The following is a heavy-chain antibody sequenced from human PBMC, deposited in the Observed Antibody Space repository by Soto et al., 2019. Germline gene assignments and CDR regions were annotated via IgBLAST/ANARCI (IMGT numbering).Heavy chain of an antibody. V-gene: IGHV3-49*04. D-gene: IGHD3-22*01. CDR2: ISSQAFGGTT. CDR3: ATAYFYDSSADYYFDY. J-gene: IGHJ4*02. Sequence: GWSLRLSCTVSGFTFDDYAMSWVRQAPGKGLEWVGFISSQAFGGTTEYAASVEGRFTISTDESKTIAYLQMNSLKAADTAVYFCATAYFYDSSADYYFDYWGQGTLVTVSS. CDR1: GFTFDDYA.